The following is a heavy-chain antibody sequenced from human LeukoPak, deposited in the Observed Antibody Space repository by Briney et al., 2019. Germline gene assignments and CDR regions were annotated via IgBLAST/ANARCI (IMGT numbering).Heavy chain of an antibody. CDR1: GFTVSNKY. CDR2: IRYDGSNK. J-gene: IGHJ3*02. V-gene: IGHV3-30*02. CDR3: AKDKEGIVVVPAAIGSAFDI. D-gene: IGHD2-2*02. Sequence: GGSLRLSCAGSGFTVSNKYMSWVRQAPGKGLEWVAFIRYDGSNKYYADSVKGRFTISRDNSKNTLYLQMNSLRAEDTAVYYCAKDKEGIVVVPAAIGSAFDIWGQGTMVTVSS.